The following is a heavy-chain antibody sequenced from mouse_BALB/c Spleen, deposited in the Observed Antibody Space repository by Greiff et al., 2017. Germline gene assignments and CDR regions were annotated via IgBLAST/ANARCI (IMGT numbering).Heavy chain of an antibody. J-gene: IGHJ4*01. CDR3: ARLDSSGGGYAMDY. V-gene: IGHV2-6-7*02. D-gene: IGHD3-2*01. Sequence: VKLQESGPGLVAPSQSLSITCTVSGFSLTGYGVNWVRQPPGKGLEWLGIIWGDGSTDYNSALKSRLSISKDNSKSQVFLKMNSLQTDDTARYYCARLDSSGGGYAMDYWGQGTSVTVSS. CDR2: IWGDGST. CDR1: GFSLTGYG.